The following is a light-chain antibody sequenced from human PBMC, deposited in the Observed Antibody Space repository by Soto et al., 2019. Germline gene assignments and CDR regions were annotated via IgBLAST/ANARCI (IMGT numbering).Light chain of an antibody. CDR1: HNDIGTYDY. CDR3: SSFTSDRIYV. CDR2: GGT. Sequence: QSALTQPTSVSGSPGQSITISCTGNHNDIGTYDYVSWYQQHPGRAPRLLIYGGTTRPSGISDRFSASKSGLTASLTISGLQPEDEADYYCSSFTSDRIYVFGPGTKLTVL. J-gene: IGLJ1*01. V-gene: IGLV2-14*03.